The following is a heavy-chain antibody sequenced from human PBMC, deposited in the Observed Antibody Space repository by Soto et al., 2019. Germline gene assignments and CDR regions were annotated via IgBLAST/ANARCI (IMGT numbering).Heavy chain of an antibody. V-gene: IGHV3-30-3*01. CDR2: ISYDGSNK. J-gene: IGHJ4*02. D-gene: IGHD2-8*02. CDR1: GFTFSSYA. Sequence: QVQLVESGGGVVQPGRSLRLSCAASGFTFSSYAMHWVRQAPGKGLEWVAVISYDGSNKYYADSVKGRFTISRDNSKNTLYLQMNSLRAEDTAVYYWATGAPLGYWGQGTLVTVSS. CDR3: ATGAPLGY.